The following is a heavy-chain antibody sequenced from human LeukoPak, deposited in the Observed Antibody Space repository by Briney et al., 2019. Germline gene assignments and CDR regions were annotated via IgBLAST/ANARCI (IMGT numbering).Heavy chain of an antibody. CDR1: GFTSSSYS. J-gene: IGHJ4*02. CDR2: ISSSSSYI. V-gene: IGHV3-21*01. Sequence: PGGSLRLSCAASGFTSSSYSMNWVRQAPGKGLEWVSSISSSSSYIYYADSVKGRFTISRDNAKNSLYLQMNSLRAEDTAVYYCARDRGYCSSTSCLPYFDYWGQGTLVTVSS. D-gene: IGHD2-2*01. CDR3: ARDRGYCSSTSCLPYFDY.